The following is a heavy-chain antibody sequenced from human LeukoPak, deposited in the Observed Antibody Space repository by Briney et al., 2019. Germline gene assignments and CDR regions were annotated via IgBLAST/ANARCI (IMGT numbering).Heavy chain of an antibody. D-gene: IGHD3-10*01. J-gene: IGHJ4*02. CDR2: IYYSGST. CDR3: ARYGSDLRAFDY. V-gene: IGHV4-59*01. Sequence: SETLSLTCTVSGGSISSYYWSWIRQPPGKGLEWIGYIYYSGSTNYNPSLKSRVTISVDTSKNQFSLKLSSVTAADTAVYYCARYGSDLRAFDYWGQGTLVTVSS. CDR1: GGSISSYY.